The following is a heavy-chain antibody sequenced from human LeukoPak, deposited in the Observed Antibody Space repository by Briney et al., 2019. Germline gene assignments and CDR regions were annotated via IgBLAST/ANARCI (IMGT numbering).Heavy chain of an antibody. CDR1: GFTFSSYA. Sequence: PGGSLRLSCAASGFTFSSYAMHWVRQAPGKGLEWVAVISYDGSNKYYADSVKGRFTISRDNSKNTLYLQMNSLRAEDTAVYYCARGLRSYYDSSGYHPYYFDYWGQGTLVTVSS. CDR2: ISYDGSNK. V-gene: IGHV3-30-3*01. D-gene: IGHD3-22*01. CDR3: ARGLRSYYDSSGYHPYYFDY. J-gene: IGHJ4*02.